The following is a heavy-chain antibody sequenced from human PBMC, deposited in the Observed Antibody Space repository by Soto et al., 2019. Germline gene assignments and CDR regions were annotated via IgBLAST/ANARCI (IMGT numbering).Heavy chain of an antibody. V-gene: IGHV3-74*01. CDR3: ARGLRGAYGMDV. J-gene: IGHJ6*02. CDR2: IKGDGSIT. D-gene: IGHD2-21*01. CDR1: GFTFSDHW. Sequence: EVQLVESGGGLVQPGGSLRLSCAASGFTFSDHWIHWVRQGPGEGLVWVSRIKGDGSITNYADSVKGRFTISRDNAKNTVYLHITSMRVEDTDLYYCARGLRGAYGMDVWGQGTTVTVSS.